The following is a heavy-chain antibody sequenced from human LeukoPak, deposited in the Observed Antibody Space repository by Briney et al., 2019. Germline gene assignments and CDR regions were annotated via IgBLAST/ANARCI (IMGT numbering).Heavy chain of an antibody. Sequence: SETLSLTCTVSGGSISSYYWSWIRQPPGKGLEWIGYIYYSGSTNYNPSLKSRVTISVDTSKNQFSLKLSSVTAADTAVYYCASHLYDFWSGSPAPYPFDPWGQGTLVTVSS. J-gene: IGHJ5*02. CDR1: GGSISSYY. CDR2: IYYSGST. CDR3: ASHLYDFWSGSPAPYPFDP. D-gene: IGHD3-3*01. V-gene: IGHV4-59*08.